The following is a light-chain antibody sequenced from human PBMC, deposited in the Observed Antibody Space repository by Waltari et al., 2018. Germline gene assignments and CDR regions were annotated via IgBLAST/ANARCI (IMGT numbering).Light chain of an antibody. CDR1: HSVTRN. Sequence: ETVMTQSPATLSVSPGERATLSGRAIHSVTRNLAWYQQKPGQAPRLLIYAASTRATGIPDRFSGIGSGTEFTLTISSLQSEDFAVYYCQQYDNWPPWTFGQGTKVEVK. J-gene: IGKJ1*01. CDR2: AAS. V-gene: IGKV3-15*01. CDR3: QQYDNWPPWT.